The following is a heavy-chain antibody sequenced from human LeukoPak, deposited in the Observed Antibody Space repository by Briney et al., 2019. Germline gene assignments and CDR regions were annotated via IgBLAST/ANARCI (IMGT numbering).Heavy chain of an antibody. CDR1: GFSFSTYW. CDR2: IKEDGSEK. Sequence: GGSLRLSCVGSGFSFSTYWMSWVRQAPGKGLEWVANIKEDGSEKYYVHSVKGRFTMSRDNAKNSLYLQMNSLRAEDTAVYYCARSTLEYCSSTSCPFDYWGQGTLVTVSS. V-gene: IGHV3-7*01. J-gene: IGHJ4*02. CDR3: ARSTLEYCSSTSCPFDY. D-gene: IGHD2-2*01.